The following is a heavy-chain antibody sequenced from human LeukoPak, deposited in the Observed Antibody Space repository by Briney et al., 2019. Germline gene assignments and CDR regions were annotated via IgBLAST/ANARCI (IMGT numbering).Heavy chain of an antibody. D-gene: IGHD3-16*01. V-gene: IGHV3-9*01. CDR3: ARASWVSSTNAVR. CDR1: GFRFDNYG. CDR2: ISWSGSTT. J-gene: IGHJ4*02. Sequence: GRSLRLSCVVSGFRFDNYGLHWVRQAPGKGLEWVSGISWSGSTTGYADSVKGRFTLSSDSSRNTVYFQLNNLRVEDTAIYYCARASWVSSTNAVRWGQGTLVTVSS.